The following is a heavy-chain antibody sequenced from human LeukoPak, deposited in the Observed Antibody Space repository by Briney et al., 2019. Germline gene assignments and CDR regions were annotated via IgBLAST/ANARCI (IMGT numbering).Heavy chain of an antibody. J-gene: IGHJ4*02. CDR1: GYSISSGYY. CDR3: ARVAYSGSYPDY. CDR2: IYHSGST. Sequence: SETLSLTCTVSGYSISSGYYWGWIRQPPGKGLEWIGSIYHSGSTYYNPSHKSRVTISVDTSKNQFSLKLSSVTAADTAVYYCARVAYSGSYPDYWGQGTLVTVSS. D-gene: IGHD1-26*01. V-gene: IGHV4-38-2*02.